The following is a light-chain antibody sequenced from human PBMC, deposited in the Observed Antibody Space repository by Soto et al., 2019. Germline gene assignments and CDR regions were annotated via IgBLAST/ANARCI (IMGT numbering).Light chain of an antibody. V-gene: IGKV2-30*01. Sequence: DVVMTQSPLSLPVSLGQPASISCRSSQSLVYSDGNTYLNWFQQRPGQSPRRLIYKVSNRDSGVPDRFSGSGSGTDFTLTISSLQPDDFATYYCQQYNPLTFGGGTKVDIK. CDR3: QQYNPLT. CDR2: KVS. CDR1: QSLVYSDGNTY. J-gene: IGKJ4*01.